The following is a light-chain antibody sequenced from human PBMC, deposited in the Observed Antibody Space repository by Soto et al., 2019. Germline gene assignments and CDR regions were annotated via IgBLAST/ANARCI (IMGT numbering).Light chain of an antibody. Sequence: DIQMTQSRSSLSASLVDRVIITCRASQGISNYLAWYQQKPGKVPELLIYAASTLQSGVPSRFSGSGSGTDLTLTISSLQPEDVATYYCQKYNSALLTLGGGTKGDTK. CDR1: QGISNY. J-gene: IGKJ4*01. V-gene: IGKV1-27*01. CDR3: QKYNSALLT. CDR2: AAS.